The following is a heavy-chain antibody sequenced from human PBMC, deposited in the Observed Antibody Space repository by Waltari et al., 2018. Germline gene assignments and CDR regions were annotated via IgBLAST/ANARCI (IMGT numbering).Heavy chain of an antibody. CDR1: GGSISSSNW. J-gene: IGHJ5*02. V-gene: IGHV4-4*02. Sequence: QVQLQESGPGLVKPSGTLSLTCAVSGGSISSSNWWSWVRQPPGKGLEWIGEIYHSGGTNSHPSLKSGVTISVDKSKNQFSLKLGSVTAADTAVYYCARDLYGDYEGLNWFDPWGQGTLVTVSS. CDR3: ARDLYGDYEGLNWFDP. CDR2: IYHSGGT. D-gene: IGHD4-17*01.